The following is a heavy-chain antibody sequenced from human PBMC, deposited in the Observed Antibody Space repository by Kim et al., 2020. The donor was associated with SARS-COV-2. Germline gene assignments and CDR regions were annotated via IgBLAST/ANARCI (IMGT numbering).Heavy chain of an antibody. J-gene: IGHJ5*02. V-gene: IGHV4-59*13. CDR2: IYYSGST. CDR3: ARANRGYYGSITFDP. D-gene: IGHD3-10*01. CDR1: GGSISSYY. Sequence: SETLSLTCTVSGGSISSYYWSWIRQPPGKGLEWIGYIYYSGSTNYNPSLKSRVTISVDTSKNQFSLKLSSVTAADTAVYYCARANRGYYGSITFDPWGQGTLVTVSS.